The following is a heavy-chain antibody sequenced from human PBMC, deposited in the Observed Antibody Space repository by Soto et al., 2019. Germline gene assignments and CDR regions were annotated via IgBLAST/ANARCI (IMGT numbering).Heavy chain of an antibody. CDR1: GFTVDDYA. J-gene: IGHJ4*02. CDR3: AKDMKWWGMSTIHYVDS. V-gene: IGHV3-9*01. D-gene: IGHD5-12*01. CDR2: ISWNSETI. Sequence: EVQLVESGGGLVQPGRSLRLSCAASGFTVDDYAMHWVRQAPGKGLEWVSGISWNSETIDYADSVKGRFTISRDNAKYSRLLKLHSLRPDHTALYYTAKDMKWWGMSTIHYVDSWGEGTLVTVSS.